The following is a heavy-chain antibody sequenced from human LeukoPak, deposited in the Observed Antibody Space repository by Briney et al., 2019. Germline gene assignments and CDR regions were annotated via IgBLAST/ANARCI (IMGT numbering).Heavy chain of an antibody. V-gene: IGHV4-38-2*01. Sequence: PSETLSLTCAVSGYSITTGFSWGWIRQPPGKGLEWIATISYNGNTYYNPSLKSRVTISADTSKNQFSVRLTSVTAADTAVYYCASPWGYCSSTSCYRGYFQHWGQGTLVTVSS. D-gene: IGHD2-2*02. CDR2: ISYNGNT. CDR1: GYSITTGFS. CDR3: ASPWGYCSSTSCYRGYFQH. J-gene: IGHJ1*01.